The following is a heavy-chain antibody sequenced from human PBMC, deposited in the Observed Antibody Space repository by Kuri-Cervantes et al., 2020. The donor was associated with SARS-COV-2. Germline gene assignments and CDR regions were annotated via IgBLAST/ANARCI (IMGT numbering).Heavy chain of an antibody. D-gene: IGHD6-19*01. CDR1: GGSLSGYS. J-gene: IGHJ4*02. CDR3: ARVRSSGPGPRKYYFDY. CDR2: IYYSGST. Sequence: SETLSLTCTVSGGSLSGYSWSWIRQPPGKGLEWIGHIYYSGSTNYNPSLKSRVTISVDTSKNQFSLKLSSVTAADTAVYYCARVRSSGPGPRKYYFDYWGQGTLVTVSS. V-gene: IGHV4-59*01.